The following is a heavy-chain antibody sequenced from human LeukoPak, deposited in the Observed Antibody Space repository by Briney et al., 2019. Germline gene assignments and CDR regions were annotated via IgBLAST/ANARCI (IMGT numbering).Heavy chain of an antibody. CDR2: INHSGTT. CDR1: DGSFSDDS. CDR3: ARGIAVADFDY. J-gene: IGHJ4*02. D-gene: IGHD6-19*01. V-gene: IGHV4-34*01. Sequence: KPSETLSLTCAVYDGSFSDDSWSWIRQPPGKGLEWIGEINHSGTTKYNPSLKSRVTISVDTSKNQFSLKLSSVTAADTAVYYCARGIAVADFDYWGQGTLVTVSS.